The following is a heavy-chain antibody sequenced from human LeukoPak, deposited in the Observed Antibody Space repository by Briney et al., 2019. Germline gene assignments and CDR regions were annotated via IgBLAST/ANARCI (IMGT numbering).Heavy chain of an antibody. Sequence: PGGSLRLSCAASGSFSSYVMTWVRQAPGRGLEWVSTLSASGGSTYYADSVKGRFTISRDNSKNTLYLQMSSLRAEDTAVYFCAKDLILVLPAAYDHWGQGTLVTVSS. D-gene: IGHD2-2*01. J-gene: IGHJ4*02. CDR2: LSASGGST. CDR1: GSFSSYV. V-gene: IGHV3-23*01. CDR3: AKDLILVLPAAYDH.